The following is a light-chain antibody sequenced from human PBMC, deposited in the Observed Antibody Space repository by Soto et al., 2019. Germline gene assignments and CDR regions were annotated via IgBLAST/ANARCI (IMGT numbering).Light chain of an antibody. V-gene: IGLV1-51*01. CDR1: NSNIGNNY. Sequence: QSVLTQPPSVSAAPGQKVTISCSGTNSNIGNNYVSWYQQLQGTAPKLLIFDNDKRPSGIPDRFSASKSGAAATLGITGLLTGDEADYYCEAWDSSLSARLFGGGTKVTVL. CDR3: EAWDSSLSARL. CDR2: DND. J-gene: IGLJ2*01.